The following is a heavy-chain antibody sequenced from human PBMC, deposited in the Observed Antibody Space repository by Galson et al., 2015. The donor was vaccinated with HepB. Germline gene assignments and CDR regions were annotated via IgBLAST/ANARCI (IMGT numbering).Heavy chain of an antibody. J-gene: IGHJ4*02. D-gene: IGHD4-17*01. Sequence: SLRLSCAASGLAVSSNYMSWVRQAPGKGLEWVSYISSSSSYTNYADSVKGRFTISRDNAKNSLYLQMNSLRAEDTAVYYCARVAGDYVFGYWGQGTLVTVSS. CDR3: ARVAGDYVFGY. V-gene: IGHV3-11*06. CDR1: GLAVSSNY. CDR2: ISSSSSYT.